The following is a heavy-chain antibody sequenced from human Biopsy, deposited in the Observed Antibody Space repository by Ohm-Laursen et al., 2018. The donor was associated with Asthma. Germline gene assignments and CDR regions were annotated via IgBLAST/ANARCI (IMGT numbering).Heavy chain of an antibody. Sequence: TLSLTCTVSNGSISSNFYYWGGIRQPPGKGLEWVGSIHKNGIGYYKSSLKSRLTISVDTSKNQFSLKVTSVTAADTAVYYCARQKLAAAEGPFDLWGQGTMVTVSS. CDR1: NGSISSNFYY. D-gene: IGHD6-13*01. CDR2: IHKNGIG. V-gene: IGHV4-39*01. CDR3: ARQKLAAAEGPFDL. J-gene: IGHJ3*01.